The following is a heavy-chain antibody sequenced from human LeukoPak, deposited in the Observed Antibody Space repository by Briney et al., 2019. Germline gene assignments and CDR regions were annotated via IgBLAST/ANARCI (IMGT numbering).Heavy chain of an antibody. CDR2: ISSSGSTI. CDR1: GFTFSSYS. V-gene: IGHV3-48*04. CDR3: ARTPLRYFDWATYYYMDV. J-gene: IGHJ6*03. D-gene: IGHD3-9*01. Sequence: PGGSLRLSCAASGFTFSSYSMNWVRQAPGKGLEWVSYISSSGSTIYYADSVKGRFTISRDNAKNSLYLQMNSLRAEDTAVYYCARTPLRYFDWATYYYMDVWGKGTTVTISS.